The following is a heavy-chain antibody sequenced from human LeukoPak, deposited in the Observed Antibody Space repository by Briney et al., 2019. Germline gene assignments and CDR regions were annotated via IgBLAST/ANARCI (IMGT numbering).Heavy chain of an antibody. D-gene: IGHD1-26*01. CDR1: GFTFSSYW. Sequence: GGSLRLSCAASGFTFSSYWMNWVRQAPGKGLEWVGNIKQDGSEEYYVDSVKGRFTISRDNAKNSLYLQMNSLRAEDTAVYYCARGQGANNFGYWGQGTLVTVS. J-gene: IGHJ4*02. CDR3: ARGQGANNFGY. CDR2: IKQDGSEE. V-gene: IGHV3-7*03.